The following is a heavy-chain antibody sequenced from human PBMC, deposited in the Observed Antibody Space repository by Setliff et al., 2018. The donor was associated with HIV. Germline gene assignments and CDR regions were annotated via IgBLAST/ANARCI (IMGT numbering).Heavy chain of an antibody. V-gene: IGHV1-18*01. CDR1: GYTFTSFG. J-gene: IGHJ5*02. CDR3: ARGGAREYQLLYNYFDP. D-gene: IGHD2-2*01. CDR2: ISAYNGNT. Sequence: GASVKVSCKASGYTFTSFGISWVRQAPGQGLEWMGWISAYNGNTNYAQKLQGRVTMTTDTSTNTAYMVLSSLTSEDTAVYYCARGGAREYQLLYNYFDPWGQGTLVTVSS.